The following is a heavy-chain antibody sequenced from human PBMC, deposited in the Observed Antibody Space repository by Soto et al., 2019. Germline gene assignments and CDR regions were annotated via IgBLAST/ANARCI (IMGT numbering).Heavy chain of an antibody. V-gene: IGHV3-53*04. J-gene: IGHJ5*02. CDR3: ARVVPAAWGWFDP. Sequence: ESGGGLVQPGGSLRLSCAASGFTVSSNYMSWVRQAPGKGLEWVSVIYSGGSTYYADSVKGRFTISRHNSKNTLYLQMNRLRAEDTAVYYCARVVPAAWGWFDPWGQGTLVTVSS. CDR2: IYSGGST. CDR1: GFTVSSNY. D-gene: IGHD2-2*01.